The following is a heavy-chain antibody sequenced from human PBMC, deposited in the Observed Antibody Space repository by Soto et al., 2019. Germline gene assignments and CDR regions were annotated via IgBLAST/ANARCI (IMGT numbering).Heavy chain of an antibody. V-gene: IGHV1-18*01. J-gene: IGHJ6*02. Sequence: GASVKVSCKASGYTFTSNGISWVRQAPGQGLEWMGWISAYNGNTNYAQKLQGRVTMTTDTSTSTAYMELRSLRSDDTAVYYCASSYYYDSGGYPSLYYYYGMDVWGQGTTVTVSS. CDR3: ASSYYYDSGGYPSLYYYYGMDV. CDR2: ISAYNGNT. D-gene: IGHD3-22*01. CDR1: GYTFTSNG.